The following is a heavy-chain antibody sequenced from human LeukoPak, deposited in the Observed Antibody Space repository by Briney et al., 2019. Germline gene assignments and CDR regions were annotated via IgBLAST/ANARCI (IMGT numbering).Heavy chain of an antibody. D-gene: IGHD5-18*01. J-gene: IGHJ4*02. Sequence: LSETLSLTCTVSGGSISSYYWSWIRQPPGKGLERIGYIYYSGSTNYNPSLKSRVTISVDTSKNQFSLKLSSVTAADTAVYYCARTRYGPFDYWGQGTLVTVSS. CDR1: GGSISSYY. V-gene: IGHV4-59*01. CDR3: ARTRYGPFDY. CDR2: IYYSGST.